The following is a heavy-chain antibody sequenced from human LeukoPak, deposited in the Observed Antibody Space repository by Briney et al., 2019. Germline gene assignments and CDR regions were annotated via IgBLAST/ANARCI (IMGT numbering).Heavy chain of an antibody. CDR1: GFTFSNYA. CDR2: ISGAGT. V-gene: IGHV3-23*01. Sequence: GGSLRLSCAASGFTFSNYALTWVRQAPGRGLEWVSSISGAGTYYADSVKGRFSISRDNDKNTLYLQMSNLRAEDKTVYYCARDPNGNYVGAFDFQRWGQGTLVTVSS. J-gene: IGHJ1*01. CDR3: ARDPNGNYVGAFDFQR. D-gene: IGHD4-17*01.